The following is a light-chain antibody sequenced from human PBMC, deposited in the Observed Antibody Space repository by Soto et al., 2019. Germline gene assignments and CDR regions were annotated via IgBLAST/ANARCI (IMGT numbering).Light chain of an antibody. J-gene: IGLJ2*01. Sequence: QSALTQPASVSGSPGQSITISCTGTSSDVGSYDLVSWYQHHPGTAPKLILYEVTKRPSGVPNRFSRSKSGNPASLTISGLQTEADSHYYCCPYASGNTLLFGGGTKVTVL. CDR1: SSDVGSYDL. V-gene: IGLV2-23*02. CDR2: EVT. CDR3: CPYASGNTLL.